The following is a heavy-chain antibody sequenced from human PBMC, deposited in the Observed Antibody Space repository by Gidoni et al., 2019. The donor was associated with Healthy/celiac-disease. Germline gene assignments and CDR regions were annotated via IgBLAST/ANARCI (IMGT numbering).Heavy chain of an antibody. CDR3: AKDRQRCSGGSCSRVFDY. V-gene: IGHV3-30*18. Sequence: QVQLVESGGGVVQPGRSLRLSCAASGFTFGRYGLHWVRPAPGKGLEWVAVISYDGSNKYYADSVKGRFTISRDNSKNTLYLQMNSLRAEDTAVYYCAKDRQRCSGGSCSRVFDYWGQGTLVTVSS. CDR2: ISYDGSNK. J-gene: IGHJ4*02. CDR1: GFTFGRYG. D-gene: IGHD2-15*01.